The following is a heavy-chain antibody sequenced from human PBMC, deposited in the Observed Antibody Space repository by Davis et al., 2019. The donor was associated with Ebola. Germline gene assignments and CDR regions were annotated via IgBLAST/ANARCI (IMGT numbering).Heavy chain of an antibody. CDR3: AGGGYYYGSGRHFDY. V-gene: IGHV1-24*01. J-gene: IGHJ4*02. D-gene: IGHD3-10*01. CDR2: FDPEDGET. Sequence: ASVKVSCKVSGYTLTELSMHWVRQAPGKGLEWMGGFDPEDGETIYAQKFQGRVTMTEDTSTDTAYMELSSLRSDDTAVYFCAGGGYYYGSGRHFDYWGQGTLVTVSS. CDR1: GYTLTELS.